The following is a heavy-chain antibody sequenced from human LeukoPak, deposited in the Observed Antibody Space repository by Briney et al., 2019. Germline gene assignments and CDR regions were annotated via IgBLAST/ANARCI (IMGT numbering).Heavy chain of an antibody. CDR1: GGTFSSYA. Sequence: ASVKVSCKASGGTFSSYAISWVRQAPGQGLEWMGRIIPILGIANYAQKFQGRVTITADKSTSTAYMELSSLRSEDTAVYYCASAHSSSWLGYFDYWGQGTLVTVSS. J-gene: IGHJ4*02. V-gene: IGHV1-69*04. CDR2: IIPILGIA. CDR3: ASAHSSSWLGYFDY. D-gene: IGHD6-13*01.